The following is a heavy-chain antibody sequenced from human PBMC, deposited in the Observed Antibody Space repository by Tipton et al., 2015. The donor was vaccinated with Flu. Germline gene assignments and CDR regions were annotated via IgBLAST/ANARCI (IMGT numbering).Heavy chain of an antibody. J-gene: IGHJ6*02. CDR2: ISYGGDNK. V-gene: IGHV3-30-3*01. CDR3: ARGYCGADCPYYYDGMDV. D-gene: IGHD2-21*02. CDR1: GFTFSTYA. Sequence: SLRLSCAASGFTFSTYAMHWVRQAPGKGLEWITSISYGGDNKDYADSVKGRFTISRDNSKNTLFLQMSSLRAEDTAVSYCARGYCGADCPYYYDGMDVWGQGTTVTVSS.